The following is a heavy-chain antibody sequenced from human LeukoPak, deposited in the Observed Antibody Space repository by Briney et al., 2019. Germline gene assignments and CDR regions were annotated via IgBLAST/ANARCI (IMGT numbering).Heavy chain of an antibody. CDR2: VSGGGFGT. J-gene: IGHJ3*02. V-gene: IGHV3-23*01. Sequence: GGSLRLSCSASGFTFSNCAMSWVRQAPGKGLEWVSAVSGGGFGTYYADTVKGRFTISRDNSKNTLYLQMNSLRAEDTAVYYCAKETMVRGPDAFDIWGQGTMVTVSS. CDR1: GFTFSNCA. D-gene: IGHD3-10*01. CDR3: AKETMVRGPDAFDI.